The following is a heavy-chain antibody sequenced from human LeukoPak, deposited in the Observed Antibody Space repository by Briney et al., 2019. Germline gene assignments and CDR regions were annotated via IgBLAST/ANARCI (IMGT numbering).Heavy chain of an antibody. V-gene: IGHV3-30-3*01. CDR1: GFTFSSYA. J-gene: IGHJ6*02. Sequence: GGSLRLSCAASGFTFSSYAIHWVRQAPGKGLEWVAVISYGGSNKYYADSVKGRFTISRDNSKNTLYLQMNSLTPEDTAVYYCASGMDVWGQGTTVTVSS. CDR3: ASGMDV. CDR2: ISYGGSNK.